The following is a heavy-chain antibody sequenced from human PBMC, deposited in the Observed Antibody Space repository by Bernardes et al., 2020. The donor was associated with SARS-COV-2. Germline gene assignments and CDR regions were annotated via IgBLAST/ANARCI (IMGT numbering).Heavy chain of an antibody. Sequence: GGSLRLSCTASGFTFDTSSMNWVRQAPGKGLEWVSSINSDSHYIYYADSVKGRFTISRDNAKNSLYLQMNSLRAEDTALYYCAGQRTYVTGVRGFNYGGADAFYIWGQGTMVTVSS. D-gene: IGHD3-16*01. V-gene: IGHV3-21*01. CDR3: AGQRTYVTGVRGFNYGGADAFYI. CDR2: INSDSHYI. CDR1: GFTFDTSS. J-gene: IGHJ3*02.